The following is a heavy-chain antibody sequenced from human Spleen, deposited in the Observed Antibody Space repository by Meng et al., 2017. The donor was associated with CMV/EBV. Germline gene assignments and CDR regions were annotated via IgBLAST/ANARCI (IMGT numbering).Heavy chain of an antibody. CDR1: GGSSSGYY. CDR3: ARVPLGYCSSTSCYSDAFDI. CDR2: NNHRGST. Sequence: SETLSLTCAVYGGSSSGYYWSWIRQPPGKGLEWIGENNHRGSTNYNPPLKSRVTKSVDTSKNQFTLKLSSVTAADTAVYYCARVPLGYCSSTSCYSDAFDIWGQGTMVTVSS. J-gene: IGHJ3*02. D-gene: IGHD2-2*01. V-gene: IGHV4-34*01.